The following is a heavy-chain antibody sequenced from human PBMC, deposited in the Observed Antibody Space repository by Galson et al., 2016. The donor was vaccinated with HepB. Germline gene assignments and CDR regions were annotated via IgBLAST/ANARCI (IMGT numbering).Heavy chain of an antibody. Sequence: SLRLSCAASGFIFDDYAMHWVRQAPGKGLEWVSGISWNSDDIDYADSVKGRFTISRDNAKNSLYLQMNSLRPEDTALYYCVKDSVTTFGLIRTIYWGQGTLVTVSS. CDR3: VKDSVTTFGLIRTIY. J-gene: IGHJ4*02. D-gene: IGHD3-3*01. CDR2: ISWNSDDI. CDR1: GFIFDDYA. V-gene: IGHV3-9*01.